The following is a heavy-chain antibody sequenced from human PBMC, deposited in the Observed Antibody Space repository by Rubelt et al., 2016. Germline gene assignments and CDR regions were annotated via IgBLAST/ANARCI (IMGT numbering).Heavy chain of an antibody. J-gene: IGHJ4*02. D-gene: IGHD5-12*01. CDR3: ASSLYGYEQGTFDY. CDR1: GYTFTSYY. V-gene: IGHV1-46*01. Sequence: VQLVQSGAEVKKPGASVKVSCKASGYTFTSYYMHWVRQAPGQGLEWMGIINPSGGSTSYAQKFQGRVTMTRDTSTSTAYMELRSLRSDDTAVYYCASSLYGYEQGTFDYWGQGTLVTVSS. CDR2: INPSGGST.